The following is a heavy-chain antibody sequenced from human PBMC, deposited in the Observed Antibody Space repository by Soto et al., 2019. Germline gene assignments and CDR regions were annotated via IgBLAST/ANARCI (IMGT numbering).Heavy chain of an antibody. CDR3: ARLNRLAPVATYHYHSMDV. CDR1: GASFSTDVYY. V-gene: IGHV4-61*08. J-gene: IGHJ6*02. Sequence: SETLSLTCTVSGASFSTDVYYWIWIRQPPGKGLEYIGYIYYSGSTDYNPSLKSRVTTSLDTSKNQFSLILRSVTAADTAVYYCARLNRLAPVATYHYHSMDVWSQGTTVTVSS. CDR2: IYYSGST. D-gene: IGHD5-12*01.